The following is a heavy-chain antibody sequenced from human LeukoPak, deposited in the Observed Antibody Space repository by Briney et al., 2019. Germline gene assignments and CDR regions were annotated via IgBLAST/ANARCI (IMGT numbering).Heavy chain of an antibody. CDR1: GGSISSFS. CDR2: MYYRGST. D-gene: IGHD1-26*01. V-gene: IGHV4-59*12. J-gene: IGHJ4*02. Sequence: SETLSLTCIVSGGSISSFSWSWIRQPPGKGLEWIGSMYYRGSTYHNPSLKSRVTISVDTSKSQFSLKLSSVTAADTAVYYCATTTIRLGYWGQGTLVTVSS. CDR3: ATTTIRLGY.